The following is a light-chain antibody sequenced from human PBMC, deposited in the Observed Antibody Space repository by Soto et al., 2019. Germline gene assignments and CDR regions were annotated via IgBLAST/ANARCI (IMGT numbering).Light chain of an antibody. Sequence: EIVLTQSPGTLSLSPGDRATLSCRASQSLVGRYLAWYPQKSGKAPRLLIFRASSRATGIPERFSGGGSGTDFTLTISRLEPEDSAVYYCQQYGDSLTLTFGQGTKVEIK. CDR3: QQYGDSLTLT. J-gene: IGKJ1*01. CDR2: RAS. V-gene: IGKV3-20*01. CDR1: QSLVGRY.